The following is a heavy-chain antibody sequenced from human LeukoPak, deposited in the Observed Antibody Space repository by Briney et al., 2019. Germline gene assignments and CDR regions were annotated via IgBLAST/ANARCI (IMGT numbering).Heavy chain of an antibody. Sequence: SETLSLTCTVSGYSISSGYYWGWIRQPPGKGLEWIGSIYHSGSTYYNPSLKSRVTISVDTSKNQFSLKLSSVTAADTAVYYCARVEGGFGYYDSSGYTIDYWGQGTLVTVSS. CDR2: IYHSGST. CDR3: ARVEGGFGYYDSSGYTIDY. V-gene: IGHV4-38-2*02. CDR1: GYSISSGYY. J-gene: IGHJ4*02. D-gene: IGHD3-22*01.